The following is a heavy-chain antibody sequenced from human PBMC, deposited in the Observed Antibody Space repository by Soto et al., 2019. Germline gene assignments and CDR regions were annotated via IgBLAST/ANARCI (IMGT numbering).Heavy chain of an antibody. CDR3: ARVGGADVAVVDY. CDR1: GGSISSYY. J-gene: IGHJ4*02. CDR2: IYYSGST. D-gene: IGHD3-16*01. Sequence: SETLSLTCTVSGGSISSYYWSWIRQPPGKGLEWIGYIYYSGSTNYNPSLKSRVTISVDTSKNQFSLKLSSVTAADTAVYYCARVGGADVAVVDYWGQGTLVTVSS. V-gene: IGHV4-59*08.